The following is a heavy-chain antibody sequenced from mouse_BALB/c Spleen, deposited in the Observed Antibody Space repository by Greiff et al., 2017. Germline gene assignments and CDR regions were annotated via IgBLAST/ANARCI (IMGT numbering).Heavy chain of an antibody. Sequence: QVQLQQSGAELVKPGASVKLSCKASGYTFTSYWMHWVKQRPGQGLEWIGEINPSNGRTNYNEKFKSKATLTVDKSSSTAYMQLSSLTSEDSAVYYCARSGYRYEGYWGQGTTLTVSS. CDR2: INPSNGRT. J-gene: IGHJ2*01. D-gene: IGHD2-14*01. V-gene: IGHV1S81*02. CDR3: ARSGYRYEGY. CDR1: GYTFTSYW.